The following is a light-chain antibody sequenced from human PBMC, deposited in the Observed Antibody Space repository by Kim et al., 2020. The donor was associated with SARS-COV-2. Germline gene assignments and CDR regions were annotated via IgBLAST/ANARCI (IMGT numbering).Light chain of an antibody. CDR2: QDS. V-gene: IGLV3-1*01. Sequence: VSPGQTASITCSGDKLGDKYACWYQQKPGQSPVLVIYQDSKRPSGIPERFSGSNSGNTVTLTISGTQAMDEADYYCQAWDSSTAVFGTGTKVTVL. CDR1: KLGDKY. J-gene: IGLJ1*01. CDR3: QAWDSSTAV.